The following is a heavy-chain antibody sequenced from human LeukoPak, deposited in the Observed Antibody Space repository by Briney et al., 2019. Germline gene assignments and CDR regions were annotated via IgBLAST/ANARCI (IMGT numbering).Heavy chain of an antibody. CDR2: ISSSSSTI. D-gene: IGHD3-3*01. V-gene: IGHV3-48*01. CDR3: ARDHLYDFWSGYSGVYGMDV. J-gene: IGHJ6*02. Sequence: GGSLRPSCAASGFTFSSYSMNWVRQAPGKGLEWVSYISSSSSTIYYADSVKGRFTISRDNAKNSLYLQMNSLRAEDTAVYYCARDHLYDFWSGYSGVYGMDVWGQGTTVTVSS. CDR1: GFTFSSYS.